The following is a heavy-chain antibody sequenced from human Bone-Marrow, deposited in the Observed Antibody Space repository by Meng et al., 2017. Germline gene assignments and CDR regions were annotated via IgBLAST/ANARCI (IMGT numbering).Heavy chain of an antibody. D-gene: IGHD2-21*02. J-gene: IGHJ6*02. CDR2: IWYDGSNK. CDR1: GFTFSSYG. Sequence: GESLKISCAASGFTFSSYGMHWVRQAPGKGLEWVAVIWYDGSNKYYADSVKGRFTISRDNSKNTLYLQMNSLRAEDTAVYYCARKSDLGFYYYYYGMDVWGQGTTVTVSS. CDR3: ARKSDLGFYYYYYGMDV. V-gene: IGHV3-33*01.